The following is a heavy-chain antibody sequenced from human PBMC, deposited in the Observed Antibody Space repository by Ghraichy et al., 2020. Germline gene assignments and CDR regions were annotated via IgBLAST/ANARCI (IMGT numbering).Heavy chain of an antibody. V-gene: IGHV4-39*01. CDR2: IYYSGST. CDR3: ARLDIAGRCFDY. Sequence: SETLSLTCTVSGGSISSSSFYWGWIRQPPGKDLEWIGTIYYSGSTHDNPSLKSRVTISVDTSKNQFSLKLTSVTAADTAVYYCARLDIAGRCFDYWGQGTLVTVSS. D-gene: IGHD6-6*01. CDR1: GGSISSSSFY. J-gene: IGHJ4*02.